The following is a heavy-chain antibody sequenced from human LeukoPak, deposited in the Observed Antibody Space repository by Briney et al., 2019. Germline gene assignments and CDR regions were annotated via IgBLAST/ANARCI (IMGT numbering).Heavy chain of an antibody. Sequence: GGSLRLSCAASGFTFSSYWMHWVRQAPGKGLVWVSRINSDGSSTSYADSVKGRFTISRDNSKNTLYLQMNSLRAEDTAVYYCARGFEMVRGVAPLDYWGQGTLVTVSS. CDR3: ARGFEMVRGVAPLDY. D-gene: IGHD3-10*01. V-gene: IGHV3-74*01. J-gene: IGHJ4*02. CDR1: GFTFSSYW. CDR2: INSDGSST.